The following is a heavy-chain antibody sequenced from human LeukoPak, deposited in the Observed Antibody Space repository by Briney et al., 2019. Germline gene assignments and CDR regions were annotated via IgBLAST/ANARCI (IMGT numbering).Heavy chain of an antibody. CDR2: ISYDGSNK. CDR3: ASSVGEKTYYFDY. V-gene: IGHV3-30-3*01. Sequence: GRSLRLSCAASGFTFSSYAMHRVRQAPGKGLEWVAVISYDGSNKYYADSVKGRFTISRDNSKNTLYLQMNSLRAEDTAVYYCASSVGEKTYYFDYWGQGTLVTVSS. CDR1: GFTFSSYA. D-gene: IGHD3-16*01. J-gene: IGHJ4*02.